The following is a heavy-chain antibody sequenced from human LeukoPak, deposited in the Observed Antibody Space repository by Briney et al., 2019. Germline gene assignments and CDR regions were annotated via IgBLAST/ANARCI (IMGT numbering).Heavy chain of an antibody. D-gene: IGHD6-19*01. V-gene: IGHV3-43D*03. Sequence: GGSLRLSCAASGFTFDDYAMHWVRHAPGKGLEWVSLISWDGGSSYYAAPVKGRFTISRDNIKNSLYLQMSSLRAEDTALYYCAKDSVAVTGTGNIDYWGQGTLVTVSS. CDR3: AKDSVAVTGTGNIDY. CDR1: GFTFDDYA. J-gene: IGHJ4*02. CDR2: ISWDGGSS.